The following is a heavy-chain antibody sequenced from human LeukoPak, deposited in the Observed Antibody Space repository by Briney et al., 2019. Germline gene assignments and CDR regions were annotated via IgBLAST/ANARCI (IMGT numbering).Heavy chain of an antibody. D-gene: IGHD1-1*01. CDR3: ARGPRYNWNDSVNWFDP. CDR1: GYTFTCYY. J-gene: IGHJ5*02. V-gene: IGHV1-2*02. CDR2: INPNSGGT. Sequence: ASVKVSCKASGYTFTCYYMHWVRQAPGQGREWMGWINPNSGGTNYAQKFQGRVTMTRDTSISTAYMELSRLRSDDTAVYYCARGPRYNWNDSVNWFDPWGQGTLVTVSS.